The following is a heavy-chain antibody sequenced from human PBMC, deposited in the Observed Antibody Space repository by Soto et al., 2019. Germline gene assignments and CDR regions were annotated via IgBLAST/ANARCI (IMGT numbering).Heavy chain of an antibody. J-gene: IGHJ5*02. CDR3: ARLSPLYDSSAYYWAWFDP. CDR1: GYTFNSYA. D-gene: IGHD3-22*01. V-gene: IGHV1-3*04. Sequence: ASVKVSCTASGYTFNSYAMHWVRQAPGQRLDWMGWINTGNGNTKYSQKFRGRVTITRDTSARTAYMELSSLRSEDTAVYYCARLSPLYDSSAYYWAWFDPWGQGTLVTVSS. CDR2: INTGNGNT.